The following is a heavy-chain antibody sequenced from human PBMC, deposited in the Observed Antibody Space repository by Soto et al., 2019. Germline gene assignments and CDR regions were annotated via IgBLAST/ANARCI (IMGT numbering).Heavy chain of an antibody. V-gene: IGHV3-73*01. CDR2: IRSKSNSYAT. CDR1: GFTFSGSA. J-gene: IGHJ4*02. D-gene: IGHD4-17*01. Sequence: EVQLVESGGGLVQPGGSLKLSCAVSGFTFSGSAMHWVRQASGKGLEWVGRIRSKSNSYATAYAASVTGRFTISRDDSKNTGYLQMNSLKSEDAAVYYCTRGYGDYVRDYWGQGTLVTVSS. CDR3: TRGYGDYVRDY.